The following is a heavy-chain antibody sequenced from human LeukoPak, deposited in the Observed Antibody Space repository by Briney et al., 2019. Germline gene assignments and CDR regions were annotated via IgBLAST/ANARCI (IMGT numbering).Heavy chain of an antibody. D-gene: IGHD1-1*01. CDR2: IYYNGST. J-gene: IGHJ5*02. V-gene: IGHV4-59*01. CDR3: ARDRTGTASLDP. CDR1: GGSISDYY. Sequence: SETLSLTCAVYGGSISDYYWTWIRQPPGKGLEWVGYIYYNGSTNYNPSLKSRVTISVDTSTNQFSLKLSSVTAADTAVYYCARDRTGTASLDPWGQGTLVTVSS.